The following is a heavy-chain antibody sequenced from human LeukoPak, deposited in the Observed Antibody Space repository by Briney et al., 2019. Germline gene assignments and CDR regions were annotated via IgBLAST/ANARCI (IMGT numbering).Heavy chain of an antibody. CDR1: GYTFTGYY. D-gene: IGHD2-2*02. V-gene: IGHV1-8*02. Sequence: ASVKVSCKASGYTFTGYYMHWVRQAPGQGLEWMGWMNPNSGNTGYAQKFQGRVTMTRDTSISTAYMELSSLKSDDTAVYYCARGTPYCSSASCYNYWGQGTLVTVSS. CDR2: MNPNSGNT. CDR3: ARGTPYCSSASCYNY. J-gene: IGHJ4*02.